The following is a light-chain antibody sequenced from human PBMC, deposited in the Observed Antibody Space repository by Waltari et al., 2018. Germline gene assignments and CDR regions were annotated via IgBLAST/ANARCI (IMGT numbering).Light chain of an antibody. Sequence: SSELTQDPAVSVALGQTVRITCQGDSLRRYYASWYQQRPGQAPILVLYGQNTRPSGTPNRFGGAISGNTASLTITGAQAEDEADYYCHSRDTSSTRVFGGGTRLTV. CDR3: HSRDTSSTRV. CDR1: SLRRYY. V-gene: IGLV3-19*01. CDR2: GQN. J-gene: IGLJ2*01.